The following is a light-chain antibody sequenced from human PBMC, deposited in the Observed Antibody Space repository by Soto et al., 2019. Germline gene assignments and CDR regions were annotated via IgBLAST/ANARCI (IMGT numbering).Light chain of an antibody. J-gene: IGLJ2*01. CDR2: EVS. Sequence: QSALTQPASVSGSPGQSITISCTGTSSDVGGYNYVSWYQQHPGKAPKLMIYEVSNRPSGVSNRFSGSKSGNTASLTIPGLQAEDEADYYCSSYTSSSTVVFGGGTKVTVL. CDR3: SSYTSSSTVV. V-gene: IGLV2-14*01. CDR1: SSDVGGYNY.